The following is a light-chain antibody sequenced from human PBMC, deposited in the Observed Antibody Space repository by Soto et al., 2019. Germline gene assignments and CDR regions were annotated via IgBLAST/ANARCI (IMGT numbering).Light chain of an antibody. V-gene: IGKV3-11*01. J-gene: IGKJ1*01. Sequence: IVMTQSPGTLSLSPGARSTLSCRASQSVSSNLAWHQQKPGQAPRLLIYDASNRATGIPARFSGSGSGTDFTLTIRSLEPEDFAVYYCQQRSNWPRTSGQGTKVDIK. CDR1: QSVSSN. CDR2: DAS. CDR3: QQRSNWPRT.